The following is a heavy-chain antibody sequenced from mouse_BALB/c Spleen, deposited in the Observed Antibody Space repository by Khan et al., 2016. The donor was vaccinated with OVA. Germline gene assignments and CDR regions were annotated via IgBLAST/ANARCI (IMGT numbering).Heavy chain of an antibody. CDR1: GYTFTNYG. V-gene: IGHV9-3-1*01. CDR3: ARPPYFTYVMVY. Sequence: QIQLVQSGPELKKPGDTVKISCKASGYTFTNYGMNWVKQAPGKGLKWMGWINTYTGEPTYADDFKGRFAFSLETSASTAYLRFNNLKNEDTATXCGARPPYFTYVMVYWGQGTSVTVSS. J-gene: IGHJ4*01. CDR2: INTYTGEP.